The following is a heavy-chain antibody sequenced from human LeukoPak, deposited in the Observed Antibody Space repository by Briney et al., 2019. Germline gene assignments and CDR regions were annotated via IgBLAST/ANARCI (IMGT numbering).Heavy chain of an antibody. J-gene: IGHJ4*02. CDR2: IYHSGGA. CDR3: AKDFIAQSPIPAY. CDR1: GDSISRSGSS. Sequence: SQTLSLTCAVSGDSISRSGSSWSWIRPPPRMGLEWIGYIYHSGGAYYNPSLRSRVTISLDTSKNQFSLRLSSVAAADTAVYYCAKDFIAQSPIPAYWGQGILVSVSS. D-gene: IGHD6-13*01. V-gene: IGHV4-30-2*01.